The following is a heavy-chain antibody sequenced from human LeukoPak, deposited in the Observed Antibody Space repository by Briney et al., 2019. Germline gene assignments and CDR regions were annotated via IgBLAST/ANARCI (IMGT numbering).Heavy chain of an antibody. Sequence: GGSLRLSCAASGFTFSSYAMSWVRQTPGKGLEWVAATSSSDAGTYHADSVKGRFTISRDNSKNTLYLQMNSLRAEDTAVYYCARRSGIAVAGAFDYWGQGTLVTVSS. J-gene: IGHJ4*02. CDR1: GFTFSSYA. D-gene: IGHD6-19*01. V-gene: IGHV3-23*01. CDR3: ARRSGIAVAGAFDY. CDR2: TSSSDAGT.